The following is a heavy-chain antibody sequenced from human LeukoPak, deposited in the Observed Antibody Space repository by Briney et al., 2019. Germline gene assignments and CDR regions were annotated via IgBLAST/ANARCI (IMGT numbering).Heavy chain of an antibody. Sequence: GASVKVSCKASGYTFTSYGISWVRQAPGQGLEWMGWISAYNGNTNYAQKLQGRVTMTTDTSTSTAYMELRSLRSDDTAVYYCAREQQLGPSVKYFQHWGQGTLVAVSS. CDR2: ISAYNGNT. CDR1: GYTFTSYG. D-gene: IGHD6-13*01. CDR3: AREQQLGPSVKYFQH. V-gene: IGHV1-18*01. J-gene: IGHJ1*01.